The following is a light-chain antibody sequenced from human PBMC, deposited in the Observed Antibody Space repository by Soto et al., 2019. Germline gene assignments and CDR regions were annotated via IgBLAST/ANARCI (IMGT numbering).Light chain of an antibody. CDR3: KQYNNWPPIT. CDR2: AAS. CDR1: QSVSSY. V-gene: IGKV3-15*01. Sequence: DIELTQSPASLCLFPGEGGTLXCRASQSVSSYFAWYQQMSGQALRLLIYAASTRAAGVQARLSGSGSGKEFTLNISSLHSEDFAVYYCKQYNNWPPITFGQGTRLEIK. J-gene: IGKJ5*01.